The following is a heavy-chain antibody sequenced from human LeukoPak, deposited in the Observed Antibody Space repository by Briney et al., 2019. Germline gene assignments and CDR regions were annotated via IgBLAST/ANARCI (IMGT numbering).Heavy chain of an antibody. V-gene: IGHV3-66*01. CDR2: LYSGGNT. CDR1: GFTVSSNY. D-gene: IGHD3-10*01. Sequence: GGSLRLSCAASGFTVSSNYMSWVRQAPGKGLEWVSVLYSGGNTYYADSVQGRFTISRDNSRNTLYLQMNSLRVKDTAVYYCATEGFRGVLFHIWGQGTVVTVSS. J-gene: IGHJ3*02. CDR3: ATEGFRGVLFHI.